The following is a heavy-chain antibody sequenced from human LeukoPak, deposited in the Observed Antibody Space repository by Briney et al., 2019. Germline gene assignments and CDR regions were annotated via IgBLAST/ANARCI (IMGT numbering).Heavy chain of an antibody. V-gene: IGHV3-23*01. Sequence: GGSLRLSCTVSGFTVSSNSMSWVRQAPGKGLEWVSSISVSGGSTFYADSVKGRFTISRDNSKNTLYLQLNGLGTEDTALYYCAKDRLLNCRGDCYIFDYWGQGTLVTVSS. CDR1: GFTVSSNS. CDR2: ISVSGGST. D-gene: IGHD2-21*01. CDR3: AKDRLLNCRGDCYIFDY. J-gene: IGHJ4*02.